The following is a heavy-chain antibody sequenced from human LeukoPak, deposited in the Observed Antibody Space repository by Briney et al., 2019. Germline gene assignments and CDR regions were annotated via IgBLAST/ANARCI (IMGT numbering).Heavy chain of an antibody. CDR2: IYDSWIT. J-gene: IGHJ4*02. D-gene: IGHD5-18*01. V-gene: IGHV4-39*01. CDR3: VRHTAMGSPLHY. CDR1: GGSISSSAYY. Sequence: SETLSLTCTVSGGSISSSAYYWGWIRQPPGKGLEWIGSIYDSWITYDNPSLKTRVIMSVDTSKNQFSLQLSSVTAADTAVYYCVRHTAMGSPLHYWGQGTLATVSS.